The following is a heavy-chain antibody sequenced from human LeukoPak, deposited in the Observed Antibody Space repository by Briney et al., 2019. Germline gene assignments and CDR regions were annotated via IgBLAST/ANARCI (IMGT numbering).Heavy chain of an antibody. CDR1: GFTFSSYA. D-gene: IGHD3-22*01. CDR2: ISGSGGST. Sequence: GGSLRLSCAASGFTFSSYAMGWVRQAPGKGLEWVSAISGSGGSTYYADSVKGRFTISRDNSKNTLYLQMNSLRAEDTAVYYCAKDRAYYYDSSGYYPIDYWGQGTLVTVSS. J-gene: IGHJ4*02. CDR3: AKDRAYYYDSSGYYPIDY. V-gene: IGHV3-23*01.